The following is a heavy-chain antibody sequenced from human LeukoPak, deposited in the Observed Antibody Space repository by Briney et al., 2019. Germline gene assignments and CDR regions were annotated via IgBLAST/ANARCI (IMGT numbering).Heavy chain of an antibody. CDR1: GFTFSSYA. D-gene: IGHD3-3*01. J-gene: IGHJ4*02. CDR2: ISGSGGST. Sequence: GGSLRLSCAASGFTFSSYAMHWVRQAPGKGLEWVSAISGSGGSTYYADSVKGRFTISRDNSKNTLYLQMNSLRAEDTAVYYCAKAIFGVVMHYFDYWGQGTLVTVSS. CDR3: AKAIFGVVMHYFDY. V-gene: IGHV3-23*01.